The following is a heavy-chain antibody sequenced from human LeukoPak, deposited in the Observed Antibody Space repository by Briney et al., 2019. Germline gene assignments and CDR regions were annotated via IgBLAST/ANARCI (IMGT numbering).Heavy chain of an antibody. Sequence: SQTLSLTCTVSGDSITSSTYYWGWIRQTPGKGLEWIGSIYYSGTTYYNPSLKSRVTISVDTSKNQFSLKLSSVTAADTAVYYCAKVMKSSGSGVIVYSWFDPWGQGTLVTVYS. CDR2: IYYSGTT. J-gene: IGHJ5*02. D-gene: IGHD2/OR15-2a*01. CDR1: GDSITSSTYY. CDR3: AKVMKSSGSGVIVYSWFDP. V-gene: IGHV4-39*01.